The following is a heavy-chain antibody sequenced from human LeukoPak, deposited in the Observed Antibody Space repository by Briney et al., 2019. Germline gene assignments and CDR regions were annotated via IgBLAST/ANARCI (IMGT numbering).Heavy chain of an antibody. V-gene: IGHV3-72*01. CDR2: TRNKANSYTT. J-gene: IGHJ4*02. CDR1: GFTFSDHY. CDR3: ARGRYYYGSGGYFGGYYFDY. D-gene: IGHD3-10*01. Sequence: GGSLRLSCAASGFTFSDHYMDWVRQAPGKGLEWVGRTRNKANSYTTEYAASVKGRFTISRNDSKNSLYLQMNSLKTEDTAVYYCARGRYYYGSGGYFGGYYFDYWGQGTLVTVSS.